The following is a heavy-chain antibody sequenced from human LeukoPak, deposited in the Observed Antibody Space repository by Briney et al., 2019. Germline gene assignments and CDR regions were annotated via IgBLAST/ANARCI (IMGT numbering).Heavy chain of an antibody. J-gene: IGHJ3*02. CDR2: INPNSGGT. Sequence: ASVKVSCKASGYTFTSYGISWVRQPPGQGLEWMGWINPNSGGTNYAQKFQGRVTMTRDTSISTAYMELSRLRSDDTAVYYCARAEIFQVAGPDAFDIWGQGTMVTVSS. CDR3: ARAEIFQVAGPDAFDI. D-gene: IGHD6-19*01. V-gene: IGHV1-2*02. CDR1: GYTFTSYG.